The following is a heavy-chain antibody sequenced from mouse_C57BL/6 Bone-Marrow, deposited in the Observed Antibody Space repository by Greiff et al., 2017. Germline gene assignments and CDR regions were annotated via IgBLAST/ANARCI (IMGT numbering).Heavy chain of an antibody. CDR3: ARISDSSVFPGCAY. Sequence: QVTLKECGPGILQPSQTLSLTCSFSGFSLSTFGMGVGWIRQPSGKGLEWLAHIWWDDDKYYNQALKSRLTISKDTSKNQVFLKIANVDTADTATYYCARISDSSVFPGCAYWGQGTLVTVSA. V-gene: IGHV8-8*01. CDR2: IWWDDDK. J-gene: IGHJ3*01. D-gene: IGHD3-2*02. CDR1: GFSLSTFGMG.